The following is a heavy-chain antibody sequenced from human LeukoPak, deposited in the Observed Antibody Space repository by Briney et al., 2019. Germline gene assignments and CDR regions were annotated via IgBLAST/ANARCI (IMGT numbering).Heavy chain of an antibody. CDR1: GGSFSGYY. D-gene: IGHD3-3*02. CDR2: IYYSGNT. CDR3: ARAFYPGYYSYMAV. J-gene: IGHJ6*03. Sequence: SETLSLTCAVYGGSFSGYYWSWIRQPPGKGLEWIGYIYYSGNTNYNPPLKSRVTISVDTSKNQFSLKLSSVTAADTAVYYCARAFYPGYYSYMAVWGKGTTVTVSS. V-gene: IGHV4-59*01.